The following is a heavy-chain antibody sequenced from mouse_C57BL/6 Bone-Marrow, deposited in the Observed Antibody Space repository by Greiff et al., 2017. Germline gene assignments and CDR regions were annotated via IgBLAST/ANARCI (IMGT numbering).Heavy chain of an antibody. Sequence: QVQLQQPGAELVKPGASVKLSCKASGYTFTSYWMQWVKQRPGQGLEWIGEIDPSDSYTNYNQKFKGKATLTVDTSSSTAYMQLSSLTSEDSAVYYCARSCVLGRNYYAMDYWGQGTSVTVAS. D-gene: IGHD3-3*01. CDR1: GYTFTSYW. CDR3: ARSCVLGRNYYAMDY. J-gene: IGHJ4*01. CDR2: IDPSDSYT. V-gene: IGHV1-50*01.